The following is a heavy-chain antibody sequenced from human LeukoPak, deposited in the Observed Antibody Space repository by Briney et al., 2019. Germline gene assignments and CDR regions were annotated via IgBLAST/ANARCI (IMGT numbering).Heavy chain of an antibody. V-gene: IGHV4-61*02. D-gene: IGHD3-10*01. Sequence: SETLSLTCTVSGGSISSGSYYWSWIRQPAGKGLEWIGRIYTSGSTNYNPSLKSRVTISVDTSKNQFSLKLSSVTAADTAVYYCARFRSITTVRGPPGDAFDIWGQGTMVTVSS. CDR2: IYTSGST. CDR3: ARFRSITTVRGPPGDAFDI. CDR1: GGSISSGSYY. J-gene: IGHJ3*02.